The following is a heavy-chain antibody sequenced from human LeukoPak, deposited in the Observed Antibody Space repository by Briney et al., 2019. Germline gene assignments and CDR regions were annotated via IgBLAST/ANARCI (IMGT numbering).Heavy chain of an antibody. CDR1: GFTFSSYA. J-gene: IGHJ5*02. CDR2: ISYDGSNK. V-gene: IGHV3-30-3*01. Sequence: GGSLRLSCAASGFTFSSYAMHWLRQAPGKGLKWVAVISYDGSNKYYADSVKGRFTSSRDNSKNTLYLQMNSLRAEDTAVYYCARDRYCSSTSFYNWFDPWGQGTLVTVSS. D-gene: IGHD2-2*01. CDR3: ARDRYCSSTSFYNWFDP.